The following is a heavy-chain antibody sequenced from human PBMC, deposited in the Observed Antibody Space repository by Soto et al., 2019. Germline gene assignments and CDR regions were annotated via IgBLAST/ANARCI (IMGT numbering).Heavy chain of an antibody. V-gene: IGHV1-69*06. CDR3: AREGWELRASYYYGMDV. D-gene: IGHD1-26*01. CDR2: IIPIFGTA. J-gene: IGHJ6*02. Sequence: QVQLVQSGAEVKKPGSSVKVSCKASGGTFSSYAISWVRQAPGQGLEWMGGIIPIFGTANYAQKFQGRVTITADKSPSTAYMELSSLRSEDTAVYYCAREGWELRASYYYGMDVWGQGTTVTVSS. CDR1: GGTFSSYA.